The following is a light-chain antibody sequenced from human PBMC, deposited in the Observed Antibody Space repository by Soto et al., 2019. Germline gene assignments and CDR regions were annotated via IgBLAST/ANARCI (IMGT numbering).Light chain of an antibody. CDR3: QHYKHYTESA. J-gene: IGKJ2*01. CDR2: KAS. Sequence: DIQMTQSPSTLSASVGDRVTITCRASQSISTCLAWYQQKPGKATKVLVHKASSLENGVPSRFSSTGSETEFTLTISSRQPDDFVTYYCQHYKHYTESAFGQGTKLEIK. CDR1: QSISTC. V-gene: IGKV1-5*03.